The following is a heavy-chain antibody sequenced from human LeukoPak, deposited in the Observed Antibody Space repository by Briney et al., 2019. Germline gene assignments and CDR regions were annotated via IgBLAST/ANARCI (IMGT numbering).Heavy chain of an antibody. Sequence: GGSLRLSCAASGFTFSNAWMSWVRQAPGKGLEWVGRIKSKTDGGTTDYAAPVKGRFTISRDDSKNTLYLQMNSLKTEDTAVYYCATSYYYDSSGYGVNAFDIWGQGAMVTVSS. CDR3: ATSYYYDSSGYGVNAFDI. J-gene: IGHJ3*02. CDR1: GFTFSNAW. CDR2: IKSKTDGGTT. D-gene: IGHD3-22*01. V-gene: IGHV3-15*01.